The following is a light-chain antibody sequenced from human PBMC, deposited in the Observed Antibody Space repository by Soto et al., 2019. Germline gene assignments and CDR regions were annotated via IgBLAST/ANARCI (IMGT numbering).Light chain of an antibody. CDR2: AAS. CDR3: QQYGSSSYT. CDR1: QSISSSY. Sequence: EIVLTQSPGTLSLSPGERATLSCRASQSISSSYLAWYQQKPGQAPRLLIYAASSRATGIPERFSGSGSGTDFTLTISRLEPEDFAVYYCQQYGSSSYTFGQGTQLEIE. J-gene: IGKJ2*01. V-gene: IGKV3-20*01.